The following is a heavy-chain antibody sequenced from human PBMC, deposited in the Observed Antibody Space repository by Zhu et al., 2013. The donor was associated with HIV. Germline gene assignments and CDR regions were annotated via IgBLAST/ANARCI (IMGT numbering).Heavy chain of an antibody. CDR3: ARVPSRYQLEGGL. CDR2: IIPIFGTA. V-gene: IGHV1-69*01. D-gene: IGHD2-2*01. CDR1: GSAFSSFT. Sequence: QVQLVQSGAEVKKPGSSVTVSCKASGSAFSSFTLAWVRQARGQGLEWMGGIIPIFGTANYAQKFQGRVTITADESTATAYMELNSLRSEDTAVYYCARVPSRYQLEGGLWGRGTLVTVSS. J-gene: IGHJ2*01.